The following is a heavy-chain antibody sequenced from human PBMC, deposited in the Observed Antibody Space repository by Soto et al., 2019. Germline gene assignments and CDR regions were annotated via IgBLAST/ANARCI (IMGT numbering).Heavy chain of an antibody. Sequence: EVQLVESGGGLVQPGGSRRLSCAASGFTFSSYWMHWVGQAPGKGLVWVSRINSDGTITNYADSVKGRFTTSRDNAKNTLSVQMNSLRAEDTAVYYCARGTNDRGSSFDYWGQGTLVTVSS. CDR3: ARGTNDRGSSFDY. CDR1: GFTFSSYW. V-gene: IGHV3-74*01. D-gene: IGHD3-10*02. CDR2: INSDGTIT. J-gene: IGHJ4*02.